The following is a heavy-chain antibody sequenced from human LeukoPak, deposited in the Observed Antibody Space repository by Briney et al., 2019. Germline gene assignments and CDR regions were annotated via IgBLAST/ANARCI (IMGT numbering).Heavy chain of an antibody. CDR2: IKQDGSEK. CDR3: ARDPVEWEQLLDY. D-gene: IGHD1-26*01. J-gene: IGHJ4*02. CDR1: GFTFSSYW. V-gene: IGHV3-7*01. Sequence: GGSLRLSSAASGFTFSSYWMSWGRQAPGKGLEWVANIKQDGSEKYYVDSVKGRFTISRDNAKNSLYLQMNSLRAEDTAVYYCARDPVEWEQLLDYWGQGTLVTVSS.